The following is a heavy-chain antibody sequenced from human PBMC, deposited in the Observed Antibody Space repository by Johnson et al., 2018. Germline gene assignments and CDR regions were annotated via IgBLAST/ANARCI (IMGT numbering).Heavy chain of an antibody. CDR1: GFTFGDTT. J-gene: IGHJ4*02. CDR2: ISGSGRNT. Sequence: VQLVESGGAVVQXGGSLRLXCAAPGFTFGDTTMHWVRQAPGKGLEHISLISGSGRNTYYGDSVKGRFTVPRDNRRNSMYLQMSSLRTEDTALYHCVKDKNWGFDYWGKGTLVTVSS. CDR3: VKDKNWGFDY. D-gene: IGHD7-27*01. V-gene: IGHV3-43*01.